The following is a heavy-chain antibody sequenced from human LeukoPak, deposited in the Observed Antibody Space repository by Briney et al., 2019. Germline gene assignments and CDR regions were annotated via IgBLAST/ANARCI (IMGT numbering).Heavy chain of an antibody. CDR1: GYNFTPYW. D-gene: IGHD2-2*01. V-gene: IGHV5-51*01. J-gene: IGHJ3*02. CDR2: IYPDDSHT. Sequence: GESLKISCKGSGYNFTPYWIAWVRQMPGEGLEWMGIIYPDDSHTTYSPSFQGRVTISVDKSITTAYLQWSSLKASDTAMYYCARHRYGKYCSTNGCPGAFDIWGQGTTVTVSS. CDR3: ARHRYGKYCSTNGCPGAFDI.